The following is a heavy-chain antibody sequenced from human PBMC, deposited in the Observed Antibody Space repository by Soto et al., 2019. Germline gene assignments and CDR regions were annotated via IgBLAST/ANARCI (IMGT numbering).Heavy chain of an antibody. CDR1: GYIFSNYW. CDR2: IKKDGSET. CDR3: MSRHRGTPWDY. V-gene: IGHV3-7*01. D-gene: IGHD1-1*01. J-gene: IGHJ4*02. Sequence: PGESLKISCAVSGYIFSNYWMSWVRRAPGRGLEWVASIKKDGSETHYADHAEGRFTISRDNAKNSLYLQMNSMRAEDTAVYYCMSRHRGTPWDYWGQGTQVTVSS.